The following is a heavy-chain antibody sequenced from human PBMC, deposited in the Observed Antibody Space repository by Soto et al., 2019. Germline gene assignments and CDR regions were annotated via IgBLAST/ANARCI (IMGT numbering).Heavy chain of an antibody. J-gene: IGHJ4*02. CDR1: GFTFTKYA. D-gene: IGHD2-15*01. CDR3: ARDPGYCSGGSCYPVYDFDY. Sequence: GGSLRLSCAASGFTFTKYAMNWVRQAPGKGLEWVSVIYSGGSTYYADSVKGRFTISRDNSKNTLYLQMNSLRAEDTAVYYCARDPGYCSGGSCYPVYDFDYWGQGTLVTVSS. V-gene: IGHV3-66*01. CDR2: IYSGGST.